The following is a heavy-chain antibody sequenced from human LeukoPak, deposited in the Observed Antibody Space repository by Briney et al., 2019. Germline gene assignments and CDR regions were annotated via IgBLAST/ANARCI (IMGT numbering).Heavy chain of an antibody. V-gene: IGHV4-59*01. CDR1: GGSISSYY. CDR2: IYYSGST. D-gene: IGHD1-14*01. J-gene: IGHJ1*01. CDR3: ARDTPGGFQH. Sequence: PSETLSLTCTVSGGSISSYYWSWIRQPPGKGLEWIGYIYYSGSTNYNPSLKSRVTISVGTSKNQFSLKLSSVTAADTAVYYCARDTPGGFQHWGQGTLVTVSS.